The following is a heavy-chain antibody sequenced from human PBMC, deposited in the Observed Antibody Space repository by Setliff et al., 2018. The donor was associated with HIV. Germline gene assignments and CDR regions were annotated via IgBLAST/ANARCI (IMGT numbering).Heavy chain of an antibody. D-gene: IGHD3-10*01. J-gene: IGHJ5*02. CDR3: AKDPRGSMVRGLINYFDP. CDR2: ISGSGGST. Sequence: GGSLRLSCAASGFTFSSYAMTWVRQAPGKGLEWVSAISGSGGSTYYADSVKGRFIISRDNSKNTLYLQMNSLRAQETAIYYCAKDPRGSMVRGLINYFDPWGQGTLVTVS. V-gene: IGHV3-23*01. CDR1: GFTFSSYA.